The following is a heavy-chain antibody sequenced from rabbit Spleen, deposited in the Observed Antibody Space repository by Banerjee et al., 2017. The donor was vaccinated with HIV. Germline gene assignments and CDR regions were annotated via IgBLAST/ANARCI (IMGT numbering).Heavy chain of an antibody. J-gene: IGHJ4*01. CDR2: ISAGSSGST. CDR3: ARGSATMTMVIIGFYLSL. CDR1: GFSFSSSYY. D-gene: IGHD2-1*01. Sequence: QSLEESGGDLVKPGASLTLTCTASGFSFSSSYYMCWVRQAPGKGLEWIACISAGSSGSTYYASWAKGRFTISKTSSTTVTLQMTTLTAADTATYFCARGSATMTMVIIGFYLSLWGPGTLVTVS. V-gene: IGHV1S40*01.